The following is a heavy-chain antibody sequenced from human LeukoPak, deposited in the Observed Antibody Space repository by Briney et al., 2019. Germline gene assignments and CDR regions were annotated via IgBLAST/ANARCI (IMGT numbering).Heavy chain of an antibody. CDR2: IYTSGST. J-gene: IGHJ4*02. V-gene: IGHV4-61*02. Sequence: SQTLSLTCTVSGGSISSGSYYWSWIRQPAGKGLEWIGRIYTSGSTNYNPSLKSRVTISVDTSKNQFSLKLSSVTAADTAVYYCARGYSNYGGVGYWGQGTLVTVSS. CDR1: GGSISSGSYY. CDR3: ARGYSNYGGVGY. D-gene: IGHD4-11*01.